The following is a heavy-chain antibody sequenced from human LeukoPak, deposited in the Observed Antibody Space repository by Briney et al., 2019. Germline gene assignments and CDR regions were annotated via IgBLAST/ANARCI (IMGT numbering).Heavy chain of an antibody. D-gene: IGHD6-19*01. Sequence: PGGSLRLSCAASGFTFSSYWMNWVRQAPGKGLEWVANINQDGSEKYYVDSVKGRFTISRDNAKNSLYLQMNSLRAEDTAVYYGARYTTAGYSSGWYGPSFDYWGQGTLVTVSS. CDR1: GFTFSSYW. CDR3: ARYTTAGYSSGWYGPSFDY. J-gene: IGHJ4*02. CDR2: INQDGSEK. V-gene: IGHV3-7*01.